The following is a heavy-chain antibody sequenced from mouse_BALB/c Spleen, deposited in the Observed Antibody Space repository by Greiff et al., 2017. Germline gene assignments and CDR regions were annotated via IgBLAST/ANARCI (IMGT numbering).Heavy chain of an antibody. Sequence: QVQLQQPGAELVMPGASVKMSCKASGYTFTDYWMHWVKQRPGQGLEWIGAIDTSDSYTSYNQKFKGKATLTVDESSSTAYMQLSSLTSEDSAVYYCARAETTMITTREFAYWGQGTLVTVSA. V-gene: IGHV1-69*01. CDR3: ARAETTMITTREFAY. CDR2: IDTSDSYT. CDR1: GYTFTDYW. D-gene: IGHD2-4*01. J-gene: IGHJ3*01.